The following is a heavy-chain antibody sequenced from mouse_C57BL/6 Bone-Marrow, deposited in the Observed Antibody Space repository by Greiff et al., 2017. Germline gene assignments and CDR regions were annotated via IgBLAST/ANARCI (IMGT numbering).Heavy chain of an antibody. CDR2: IHPNSGST. D-gene: IGHD1-1*01. CDR1: GYTFTSYW. V-gene: IGHV1-64*01. CDR3: ARGVYVSSCGYAMDY. J-gene: IGHJ4*01. Sequence: QVQLQQPGAELVKPGASVKLSCKASGYTFTSYWMHWVKQRPGQSLEWIGMIHPNSGSTNYNEKFKSKATLTVDKSSSTAYMQLSSLTSEDSAVYYCARGVYVSSCGYAMDYWGQGASVTVSS.